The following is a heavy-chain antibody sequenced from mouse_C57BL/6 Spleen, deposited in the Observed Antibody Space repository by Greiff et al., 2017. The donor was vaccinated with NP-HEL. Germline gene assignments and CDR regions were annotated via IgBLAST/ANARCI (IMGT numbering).Heavy chain of an antibody. CDR2: IDPSDSET. CDR3: ARYWYYFDD. Sequence: QVQLQQPGAELVRPGSSVKLSCKASGYTFTSYWMPWVKQRPIQGLEWIGNIDPSDSETPYNQKFKDKATLTVDKSSSTAYMQLISLTSEDSAVYYCARYWYYFDDWGKGTTRTVSS. V-gene: IGHV1-52*01. J-gene: IGHJ2*01. CDR1: GYTFTSYW.